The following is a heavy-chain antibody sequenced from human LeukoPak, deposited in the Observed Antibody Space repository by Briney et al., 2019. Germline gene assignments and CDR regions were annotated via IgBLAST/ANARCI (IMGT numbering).Heavy chain of an antibody. CDR1: GYDFADYW. J-gene: IGHJ4*02. CDR3: ARGLGYCSSNTCRTFDY. CDR2: IWPGNSDT. V-gene: IGHV5-51*01. D-gene: IGHD2-2*01. Sequence: GESLKISCKASGYDFADYWIAWVRPMPGKGLEWMGSIWPGNSDTRYSPSFQGQVTISADKSITTALLQWSSLKASDTAMYYCARGLGYCSSNTCRTFDYWGQGILVTVSS.